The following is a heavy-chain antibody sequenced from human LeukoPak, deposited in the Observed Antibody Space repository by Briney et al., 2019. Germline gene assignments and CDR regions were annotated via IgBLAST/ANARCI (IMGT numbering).Heavy chain of an antibody. CDR2: FDPEDGET. D-gene: IGHD3-10*01. CDR1: GYTLTELS. Sequence: GASVKVSCKVSGYTLTELSMHWVRQVPGKGLEWMGGFDPEDGETIYAQKFQGRVTMTEDTSTDTAYMELSSLRSEDTAVYYCATSSLARDYFFAFDIWGQGTMVTVSS. V-gene: IGHV1-24*01. CDR3: ATSSLARDYFFAFDI. J-gene: IGHJ3*02.